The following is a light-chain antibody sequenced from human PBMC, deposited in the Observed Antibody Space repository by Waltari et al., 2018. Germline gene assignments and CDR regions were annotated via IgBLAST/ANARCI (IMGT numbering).Light chain of an antibody. CDR3: QQSSNWPIS. V-gene: IGKV3-11*01. Sequence: EIVLTQSPATLSLSPGERATLSCRASQSVSDYLAWYQQKPGQAPRLLISAASNRATGIPARFSGSGSGTDFTLTISSLEPEDFAFYYCQQSSNWPISFGQGTRLEIK. J-gene: IGKJ5*01. CDR1: QSVSDY. CDR2: AAS.